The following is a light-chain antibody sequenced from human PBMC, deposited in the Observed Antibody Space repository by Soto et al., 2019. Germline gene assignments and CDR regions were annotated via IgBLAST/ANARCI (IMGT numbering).Light chain of an antibody. CDR1: SSDVGRYDY. Sequence: QSALTQPPSASGSPGQSVTFSCTGTSSDVGRYDYVSWYQQHPGKAPKLLIYGVTRRPSGVPDRFSGSKSGNTASLTVSGLQAEDEAYYFCSTYVGSNIYGFGTGTKVTVL. CDR2: GVT. CDR3: STYVGSNIYG. J-gene: IGLJ1*01. V-gene: IGLV2-8*01.